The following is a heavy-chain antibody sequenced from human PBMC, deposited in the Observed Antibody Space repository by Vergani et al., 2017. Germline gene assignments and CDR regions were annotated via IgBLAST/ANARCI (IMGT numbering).Heavy chain of an antibody. V-gene: IGHV1-69*13. CDR1: GGTFSSYA. Sequence: QVQLVQSGAEVKKPGSSVKVSCKASGGTFSSYAISWVRQAPGQGLEWMGRIIPIFGTANYAQKFQGRVTITADESTSTAYMELSSLRSEDTAVYYCARDEGAIVVVPAAMDYYYGMDVWGQGTTVTVSS. D-gene: IGHD2-2*01. J-gene: IGHJ6*02. CDR2: IIPIFGTA. CDR3: ARDEGAIVVVPAAMDYYYGMDV.